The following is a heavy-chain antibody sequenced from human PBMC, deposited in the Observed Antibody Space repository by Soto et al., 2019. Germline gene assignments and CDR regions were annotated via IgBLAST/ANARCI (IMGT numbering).Heavy chain of an antibody. CDR1: GCTFTSYA. CDR2: INAGNGNT. J-gene: IGHJ4*02. CDR3: ARDRFNYYDSSGYYPGY. Sequence: ASVKVSCKASGCTFTSYAMHWVRQAPGQRLEWMGWINAGNGNTKYSQKFQGRVTITRDTSASTAYMELSSLRSEDTAVYYCARDRFNYYDSSGYYPGYWGQGTLVTVSS. V-gene: IGHV1-3*01. D-gene: IGHD3-22*01.